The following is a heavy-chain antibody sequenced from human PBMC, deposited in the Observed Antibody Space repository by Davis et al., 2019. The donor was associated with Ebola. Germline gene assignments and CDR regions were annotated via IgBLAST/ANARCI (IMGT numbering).Heavy chain of an antibody. D-gene: IGHD2-2*01. Sequence: PGGSLRLSCAASGFTFSSYSMNWVRQAPGKGLEWVSSISSSSSYIYYADSVKGRFTISRDNAKNSLYLQMNSLRAEDTAVYYCAREGCSSTSCQMVDYYYYMDVWGKGTTVTVSS. CDR1: GFTFSSYS. V-gene: IGHV3-21*01. J-gene: IGHJ6*03. CDR2: ISSSSSYI. CDR3: AREGCSSTSCQMVDYYYYMDV.